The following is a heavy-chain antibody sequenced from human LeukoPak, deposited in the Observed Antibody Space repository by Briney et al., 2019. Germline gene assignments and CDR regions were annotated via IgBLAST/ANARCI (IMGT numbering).Heavy chain of an antibody. CDR2: INADSGST. D-gene: IGHD2-21*01. J-gene: IGHJ4*02. CDR1: GFTFDDYA. Sequence: PGGSLKLSRAASGFTFDDYAMHWVRQAPGQGLEWVSLINADSGSTYYADKLKGRFTISRDKCKNSLYLELNSQRTEDTAVYYCAKGTLQEAVSCELWGQGTLVTVS. V-gene: IGHV3-43*02. CDR3: AKGTLQEAVSCEL.